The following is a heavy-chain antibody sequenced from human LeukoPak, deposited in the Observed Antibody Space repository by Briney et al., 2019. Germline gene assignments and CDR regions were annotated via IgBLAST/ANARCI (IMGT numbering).Heavy chain of an antibody. D-gene: IGHD3-3*01. Sequence: PGGSLRLSCAASGFTFSSYAMSWVRQAPGKGLEWVSAISGSGGSTYYADSVKGRFTISRDNSKNTLYLQMNSLRAEDTAVYYCAKGSSITIFGVVILSGAGGVYFDYWGQGTLVTVSS. V-gene: IGHV3-23*01. J-gene: IGHJ4*02. CDR2: ISGSGGST. CDR1: GFTFSSYA. CDR3: AKGSSITIFGVVILSGAGGVYFDY.